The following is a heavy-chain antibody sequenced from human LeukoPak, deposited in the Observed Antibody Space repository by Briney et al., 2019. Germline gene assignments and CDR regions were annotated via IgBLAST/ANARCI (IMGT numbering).Heavy chain of an antibody. CDR2: IYHSGST. D-gene: IGHD3-3*01. Sequence: SETLSLTCTVSGGSISSSSYYWGWIRQPPGKGLEWIGSIYHSGSTYYNPSLKSRVTISVDTSKNQFSLKLSSVTAADTAVYYCADYDFWSGYFDYWGQGTLVTVSS. V-gene: IGHV4-39*07. CDR1: GGSISSSSYY. CDR3: ADYDFWSGYFDY. J-gene: IGHJ4*02.